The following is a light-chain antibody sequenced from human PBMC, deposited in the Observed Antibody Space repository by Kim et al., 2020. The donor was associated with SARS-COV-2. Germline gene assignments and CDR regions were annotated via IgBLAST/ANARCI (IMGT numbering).Light chain of an antibody. Sequence: QGVTISCTVSNSNIAAGYNLHWYQQLPGTAPTLLIFGNNNRPSGFPDRFSGSTSGTSASLAITGLQAEDEAYYFCQSYDSSLSGWVFGGGTQLTVL. CDR1: NSNIAAGYN. CDR2: GNN. V-gene: IGLV1-40*01. CDR3: QSYDSSLSGWV. J-gene: IGLJ3*02.